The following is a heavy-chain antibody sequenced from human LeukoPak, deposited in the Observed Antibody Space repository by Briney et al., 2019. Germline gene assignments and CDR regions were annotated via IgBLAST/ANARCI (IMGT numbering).Heavy chain of an antibody. D-gene: IGHD1-14*01. CDR2: ISSSSSYI. J-gene: IGHJ4*02. CDR3: ASDPDSPFDY. V-gene: IGHV3-21*01. Sequence: PGGSLRLSCAASGFTFSSYIMNWVRQAPGKGLEWVSSISSSSSYIYYADSVKGRFTISRDNAKNSLYLQMNSLRAEDTAVYYCASDPDSPFDYWGQGTLVTVSS. CDR1: GFTFSSYI.